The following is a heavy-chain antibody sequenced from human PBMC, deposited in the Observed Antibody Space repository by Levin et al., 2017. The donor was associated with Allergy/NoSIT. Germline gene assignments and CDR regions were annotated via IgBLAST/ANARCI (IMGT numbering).Heavy chain of an antibody. CDR1: GFTFSGYT. CDR2: ISSSSTYI. CDR3: ASDGSYDTLDI. V-gene: IGHV3-21*01. J-gene: IGHJ3*02. Sequence: GESLKISCAASGFTFSGYTLNWVRQAPGKGLEWVSSISSSSTYIYYADSLKGRFTISRDDAKNSLSLQMNSLRVEDTAVYYCASDGSYDTLDIWGHGTLVTVSS. D-gene: IGHD6-6*01.